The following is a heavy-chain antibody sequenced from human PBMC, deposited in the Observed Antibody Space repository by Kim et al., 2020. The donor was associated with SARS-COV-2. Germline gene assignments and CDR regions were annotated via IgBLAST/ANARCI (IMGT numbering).Heavy chain of an antibody. D-gene: IGHD6-13*01. CDR3: ARTYSSSWSTYYYYGMDV. CDR2: IYYSGST. J-gene: IGHJ6*02. Sequence: SETLSLTCTVSGGSISSSSYYWGWIRQPPGKGLEWIGSIYYSGSTYYNPSLKSRVTISVDTSKNQFSLKLSSVTAADTAVYYCARTYSSSWSTYYYYGMDVWGQGTTVTVSS. V-gene: IGHV4-39*01. CDR1: GGSISSSSYY.